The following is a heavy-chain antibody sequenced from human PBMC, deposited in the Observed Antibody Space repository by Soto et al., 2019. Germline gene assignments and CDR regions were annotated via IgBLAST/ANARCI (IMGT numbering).Heavy chain of an antibody. CDR3: ARNLMDYDILTGYYMAYYFDD. V-gene: IGHV1-3*01. CDR2: INAGNGNT. J-gene: IGHJ4*02. Sequence: GASVKVSCKASGYTFTSYAMHWVRQAPGQRLEWMGWINAGNGNTKYSQKFQGRVTITRDTSASTAYMELSSLRSEDTAVYYCARNLMDYDILTGYYMAYYFDDRGQRTLVTVSS. CDR1: GYTFTSYA. D-gene: IGHD3-9*01.